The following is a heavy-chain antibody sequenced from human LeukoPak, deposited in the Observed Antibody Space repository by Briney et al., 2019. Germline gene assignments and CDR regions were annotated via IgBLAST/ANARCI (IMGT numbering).Heavy chain of an antibody. J-gene: IGHJ5*02. CDR2: ITSSSSYI. Sequence: GGSLRLSCAASGFTFSTYTMNWVRQAPGKGLEWVSSITSSSSYIYYADSVKGRFTISRDNAKNSLYLQMNSLRAEDTAVYYCARVQQLAHPLNWFDPWGQGTLVTVSS. D-gene: IGHD6-13*01. CDR1: GFTFSTYT. V-gene: IGHV3-21*01. CDR3: ARVQQLAHPLNWFDP.